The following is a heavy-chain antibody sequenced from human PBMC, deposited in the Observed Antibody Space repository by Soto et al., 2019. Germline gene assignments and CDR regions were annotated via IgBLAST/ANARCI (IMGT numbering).Heavy chain of an antibody. Sequence: GDSVKVSCKASGYTFTRYGISWVRQAPGQGLEWMGWMSGNSGNTGYAQKFQGRVTMTRNTSISTAYMELSSLRSEDTAVYYCAREHYGNSAWFDPWGQGTLVTVS. CDR3: AREHYGNSAWFDP. D-gene: IGHD3-10*01. J-gene: IGHJ5*02. V-gene: IGHV1-8*01. CDR2: MSGNSGNT. CDR1: GYTFTRYG.